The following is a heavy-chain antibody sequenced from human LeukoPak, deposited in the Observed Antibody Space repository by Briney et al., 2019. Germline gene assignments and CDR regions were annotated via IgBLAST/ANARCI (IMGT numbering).Heavy chain of an antibody. D-gene: IGHD4-23*01. CDR2: IYSGGST. CDR1: GFTVSSTY. J-gene: IGHJ4*02. V-gene: IGHV3-66*01. Sequence: GGSLRLSCAASGFTVSSTYMSWVRQAPGKGLEWVSVIYSGGSTDYADSVKGRFTISRDNSKNALFLQMSSLRVEDTAVYYCARDYGGNIRGYFDYWGQGTLVTVSS. CDR3: ARDYGGNIRGYFDY.